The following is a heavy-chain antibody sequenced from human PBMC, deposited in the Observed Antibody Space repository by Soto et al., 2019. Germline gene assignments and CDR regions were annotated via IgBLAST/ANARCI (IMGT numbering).Heavy chain of an antibody. D-gene: IGHD1-1*01. Sequence: GGSLRLSCVASGFTFSDHYMSWIRQAQGKGPEWISYISSTSGYTNYAESVKGRFTISRDSAKNSLYLHMNSLRAEDTAFYYCAKAPGTGSRLFYFEYWGQGTLVTVSS. CDR3: AKAPGTGSRLFYFEY. CDR1: GFTFSDHY. J-gene: IGHJ4*02. CDR2: ISSTSGYT. V-gene: IGHV3-11*03.